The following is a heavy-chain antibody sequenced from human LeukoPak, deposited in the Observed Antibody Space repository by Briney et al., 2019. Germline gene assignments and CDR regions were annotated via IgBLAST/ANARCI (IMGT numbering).Heavy chain of an antibody. CDR2: SRNKANSYTT. V-gene: IGHV3-72*01. J-gene: IGHJ4*02. CDR3: VRVDNYGNFFDY. D-gene: IGHD5-24*01. Sequence: PGGSLRLSCAGSGFILSDYYMDWVRQAPGKGLEWVGRSRNKANSYTTEYAASVKGRFTISRDGSESSLYLQINSLKTEDTAVYYCVRVDNYGNFFDYWGQGTLVTASS. CDR1: GFILSDYY.